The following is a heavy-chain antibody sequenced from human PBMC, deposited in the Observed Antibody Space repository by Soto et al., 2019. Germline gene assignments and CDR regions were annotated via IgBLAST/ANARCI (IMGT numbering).Heavy chain of an antibody. CDR3: VRQVLGDY. V-gene: IGHV3-11*01. CDR1: GFVFSDHY. D-gene: IGHD1-20*01. Sequence: QVQLVESGGDLVKPGGSVRLSCSASGFVFSDHYMSWIRQAPGKGLEWISYINPGGTTIYYSDSVGGRFTVSRDNTKNSLFLHMNNLRAEDTAVYYCVRQVLGDYWGQGTLVTVSS. CDR2: INPGGTTI. J-gene: IGHJ4*02.